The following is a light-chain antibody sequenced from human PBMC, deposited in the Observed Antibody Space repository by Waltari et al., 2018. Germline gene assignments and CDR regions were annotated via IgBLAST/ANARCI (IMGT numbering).Light chain of an antibody. CDR1: QSVRTY. J-gene: IGKJ1*01. Sequence: IQMTQSPSTLSASVGDRVTITCRASQSVRTYLAWYQQKPGKVPKLLIYKASTLETGVPSRFSCSGSETEFTLTIASLQPDDFGTYYCQQYNTYSWTFGQGTEVDIK. V-gene: IGKV1-5*03. CDR2: KAS. CDR3: QQYNTYSWT.